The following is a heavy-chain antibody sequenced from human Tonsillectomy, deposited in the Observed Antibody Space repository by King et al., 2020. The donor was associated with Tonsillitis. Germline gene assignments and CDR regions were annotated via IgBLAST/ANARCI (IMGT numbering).Heavy chain of an antibody. Sequence: VQLQESGPGLVKPSQTLSLTCTVSGGSISSGGNFWSWIRQHPGKGLEWIGYIYYTGSTYYIPSLKSRLNRSLDTSKNQFFLRRTSVTAADTAVYHCARGFCSGGSCYSVEYFQPWGQGTLVTVSS. V-gene: IGHV4-31*03. CDR1: GGSISSGGNF. J-gene: IGHJ1*01. CDR3: ARGFCSGGSCYSVEYFQP. D-gene: IGHD2-15*01. CDR2: IYYTGST.